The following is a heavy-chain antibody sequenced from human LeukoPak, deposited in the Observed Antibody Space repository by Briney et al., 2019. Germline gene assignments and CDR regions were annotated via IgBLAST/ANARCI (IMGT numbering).Heavy chain of an antibody. CDR1: GYTFSSYG. V-gene: IGHV1-18*01. Sequence: ASVTVSCTASGYTFSSYGISWVRQAPGQGLEWMGWISAYNGNTNYAQKLQGRVTMTTDTSTSTAYMELRSLRSDDTAVYYCARDYYDSSGYYRGGDYFDYWGQGTLVTVSS. CDR2: ISAYNGNT. J-gene: IGHJ4*02. D-gene: IGHD3-22*01. CDR3: ARDYYDSSGYYRGGDYFDY.